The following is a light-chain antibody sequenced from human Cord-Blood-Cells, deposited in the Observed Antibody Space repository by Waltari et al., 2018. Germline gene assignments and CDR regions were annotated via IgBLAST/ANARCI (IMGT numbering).Light chain of an antibody. Sequence: QSALTQPRSVSGSPGQSVTISCTGTSSDVGGYNYVSWYQQHPGKAPKLMIYAVSKRPSGVPDRFSGSKSGNTASLTISGLQAEDEADYYCCSYAGSYTFEVFGGGTKLTVL. J-gene: IGLJ2*01. V-gene: IGLV2-11*01. CDR3: CSYAGSYTFEV. CDR1: SSDVGGYNY. CDR2: AVS.